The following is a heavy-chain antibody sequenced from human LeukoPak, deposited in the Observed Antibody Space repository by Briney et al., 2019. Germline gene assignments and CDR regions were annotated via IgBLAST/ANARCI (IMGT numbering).Heavy chain of an antibody. CDR2: IYHSGST. CDR1: GYSISSGYY. Sequence: PSETLSLTCTVSGYSISSGYYWGWIRQPPGKGLKWIGSIYHSGSTFYNPSLKSRVTISVDTSKNQFSLKLSSVTAADTAMFYCARGLGPGNWFDPWGQGTLVTVSS. D-gene: IGHD3-10*01. CDR3: ARGLGPGNWFDP. V-gene: IGHV4-38-2*02. J-gene: IGHJ5*02.